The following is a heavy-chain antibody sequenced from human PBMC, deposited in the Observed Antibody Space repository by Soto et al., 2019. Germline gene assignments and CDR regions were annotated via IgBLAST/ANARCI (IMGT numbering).Heavy chain of an antibody. CDR2: ISSTSSYI. CDR1: GFTFSSYS. CDR3: ARLHPSDTVVVVAAWFDAFDI. V-gene: IGHV3-21*01. D-gene: IGHD2-15*01. J-gene: IGHJ3*02. Sequence: DVQLVESGGGLVKPGGSLRLSCAASGFTFSSYSMNWVRQAPGGGLEWVSSISSTSSYIYYADSVKGRFIISRDNAKNSLYLQMSSLRAEDTAVYYCARLHPSDTVVVVAAWFDAFDIWGQGTMVTVSS.